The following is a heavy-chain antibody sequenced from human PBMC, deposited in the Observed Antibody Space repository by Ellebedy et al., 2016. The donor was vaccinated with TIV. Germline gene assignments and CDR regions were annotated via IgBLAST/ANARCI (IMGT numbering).Heavy chain of an antibody. Sequence: GGSLRLSCAASGFPFSTYVMHWVRQAPGKGLEWAAVIWSDGSSKYYADSVKGRFTISVDSSKNTVYLQMTSLRADDTAVYYCARGGYCSSTSCAPADAFDVWGPGTEVTISS. CDR3: ARGGYCSSTSCAPADAFDV. CDR2: IWSDGSSK. CDR1: GFPFSTYV. V-gene: IGHV3-33*01. D-gene: IGHD2-2*01. J-gene: IGHJ3*01.